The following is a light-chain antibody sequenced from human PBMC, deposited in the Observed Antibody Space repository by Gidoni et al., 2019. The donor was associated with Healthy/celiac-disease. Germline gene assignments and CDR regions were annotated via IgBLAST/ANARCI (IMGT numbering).Light chain of an antibody. Sequence: DIQMTQSPSSLSASVGDRVTITCRASQSISSYLNWYQQKPGKAPKLLIYAASSLQSGVPSRFSRSGSGTDFTLTISSLQPEDFATYYCQQSYSTPLVFGQGTKVEIK. J-gene: IGKJ1*01. CDR2: AAS. CDR3: QQSYSTPLV. CDR1: QSISSY. V-gene: IGKV1-39*01.